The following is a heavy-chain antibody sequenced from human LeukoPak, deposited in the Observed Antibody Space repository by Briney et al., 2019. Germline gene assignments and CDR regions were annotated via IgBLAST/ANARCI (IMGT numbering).Heavy chain of an antibody. CDR3: ARGLGWQRGAFDI. CDR2: ISSSSSYI. Sequence: GGSLRLSCAASGFTFSSYSMNWVRQAPGKGLEWVSSISSSSSYIYYADSVKGRFTISRDNAKNSLYLQMNSLRAEDTAVYYCARGLGWQRGAFDIWGQGTMVTVSS. V-gene: IGHV3-21*01. CDR1: GFTFSSYS. J-gene: IGHJ3*02. D-gene: IGHD6-25*01.